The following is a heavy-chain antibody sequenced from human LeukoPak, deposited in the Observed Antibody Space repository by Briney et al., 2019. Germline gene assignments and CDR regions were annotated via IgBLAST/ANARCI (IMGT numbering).Heavy chain of an antibody. CDR1: GFPLSSYA. CDR3: AKGIAVAAHNWFDP. V-gene: IGHV3-23*01. Sequence: GGSLRLSCAVSGFPLSSYAMSWVRQAPGKGLEWVSATSSSDAGTYYADSVKGRFTISRDNSKNTLYLQMNSLRAEDTAVYYCAKGIAVAAHNWFDPWGQGTLVTVSS. CDR2: TSSSDAGT. D-gene: IGHD6-19*01. J-gene: IGHJ5*02.